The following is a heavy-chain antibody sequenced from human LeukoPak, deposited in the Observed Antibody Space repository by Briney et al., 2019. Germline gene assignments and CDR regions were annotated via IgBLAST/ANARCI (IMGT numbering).Heavy chain of an antibody. D-gene: IGHD3-22*01. J-gene: IGHJ4*02. CDR2: ISSSSSYI. CDR1: GFTFSSYS. CDR3: ANSPHYYDSSGYSGTLGF. V-gene: IGHV3-21*04. Sequence: GGSLRLSCAASGFTFSSYSMNRVRQAPGKGLEWVSSISSSSSYIYYADSVKGRFTISRDNAKNSLYLQMNSLRAEDTAVYYCANSPHYYDSSGYSGTLGFGGQGTLVTVSS.